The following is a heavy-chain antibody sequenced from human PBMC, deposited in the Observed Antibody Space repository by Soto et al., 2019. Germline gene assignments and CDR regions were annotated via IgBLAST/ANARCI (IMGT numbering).Heavy chain of an antibody. CDR2: ISYDGSNK. CDR3: ARESAARIYRWFDP. Sequence: QVQLVESGGGVVQPGRSLRLSCAASGFTFSSYAMHWVRQAPGKGLEWVAVISYDGSNKYYADSVKGRFTISRDNSKNTLYLQMNSLRAEDTAVYYCARESAARIYRWFDPWGQGTLDTVSS. D-gene: IGHD6-6*01. J-gene: IGHJ5*02. CDR1: GFTFSSYA. V-gene: IGHV3-30-3*01.